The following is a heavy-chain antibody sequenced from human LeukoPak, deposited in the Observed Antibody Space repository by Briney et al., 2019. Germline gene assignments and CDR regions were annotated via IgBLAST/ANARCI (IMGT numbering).Heavy chain of an antibody. Sequence: GGSLRLSCAASGFTFSSYSMNWVSQAPGKGMEWVSSISSSSSYIYYADSVKGRFTISRDNAKNSLYLQMNSLGSEDTAVYYCAISLYGPAAEPYYYYYMDVWGKGTTVTVSS. CDR3: AISLYGPAAEPYYYYYMDV. V-gene: IGHV3-21*01. J-gene: IGHJ6*03. CDR2: ISSSSSYI. D-gene: IGHD2-2*01. CDR1: GFTFSSYS.